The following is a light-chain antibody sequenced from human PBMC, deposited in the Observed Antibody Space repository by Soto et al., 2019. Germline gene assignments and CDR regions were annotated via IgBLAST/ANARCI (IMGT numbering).Light chain of an antibody. CDR3: QQYNSWVT. J-gene: IGKJ4*01. V-gene: IGKV3-15*01. CDR1: QRISTT. CDR2: GAS. Sequence: EIVLTQSPVTLSVSPGERATLSCRASQRISTTLVWYQQKPGQPPRLLIYGASTRATGVPVRFSGSGSGTEFTLTISSLQSEDFAVYYCQQYNSWVTFGGGTKVEIK.